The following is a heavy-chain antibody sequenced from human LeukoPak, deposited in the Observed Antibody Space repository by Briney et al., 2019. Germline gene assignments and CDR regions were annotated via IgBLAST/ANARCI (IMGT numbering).Heavy chain of an antibody. V-gene: IGHV4-34*01. J-gene: IGHJ4*02. Sequence: SETLSLTCVVYGASFSGNYWTWIRQPPGKGLEWIGEINHSGSTNYNPSLKSRVTMSVDTSKNQFSLKLSSVTAADTAVYFCARGDCSSTTCFHYYFDNWGQGTLVTVSS. CDR1: GASFSGNY. CDR3: ARGDCSSTTCFHYYFDN. D-gene: IGHD2-2*01. CDR2: INHSGST.